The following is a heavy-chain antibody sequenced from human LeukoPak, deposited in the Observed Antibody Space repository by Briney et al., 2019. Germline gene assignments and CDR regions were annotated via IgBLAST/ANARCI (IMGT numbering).Heavy chain of an antibody. D-gene: IGHD2-2*01. Sequence: GGSLRLSCAASGFTFSSYSMNWVRQAPGKGLEWVGFIRSKAYGGTTEYAASVKGRFTISRDDSKSIAYLQMNSLKTEDTAVYYCTRDGDIVVVPAASDYMDVWGKGTTVTVSS. CDR1: GFTFSSYS. J-gene: IGHJ6*03. V-gene: IGHV3-49*04. CDR2: IRSKAYGGTT. CDR3: TRDGDIVVVPAASDYMDV.